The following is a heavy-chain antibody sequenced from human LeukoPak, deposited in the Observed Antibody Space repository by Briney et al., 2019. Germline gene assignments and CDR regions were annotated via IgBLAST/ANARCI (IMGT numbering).Heavy chain of an antibody. CDR3: ARHPQARIVGATRWFDP. J-gene: IGHJ5*02. V-gene: IGHV4-34*01. D-gene: IGHD1-26*01. CDR2: INHSGST. CDR1: GGSFSGYY. Sequence: NPSETLSLTCAVYGGSFSGYYWSWIRQPPGKGLEWIGEINHSGSTNYNPSLKSRVTISVDTSKNQFSLKLSSVTAADTAVYYCARHPQARIVGATRWFDPWGQGTLVTVSS.